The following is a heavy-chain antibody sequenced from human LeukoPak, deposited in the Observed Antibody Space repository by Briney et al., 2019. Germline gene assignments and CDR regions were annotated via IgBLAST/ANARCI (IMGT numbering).Heavy chain of an antibody. CDR3: ARDYYDSSGSSWFDP. J-gene: IGHJ5*02. V-gene: IGHV3-23*01. Sequence: GGSLRLSCAASGFTFMSYAMSWVRQAPGKGLEWVSAISGSGGSTNYADSVKGRFTISRDNAKNSLYLQMNSLRAKDTALYYCARDYYDSSGSSWFDPWGQGTLVTVSS. D-gene: IGHD3-22*01. CDR1: GFTFMSYA. CDR2: ISGSGGST.